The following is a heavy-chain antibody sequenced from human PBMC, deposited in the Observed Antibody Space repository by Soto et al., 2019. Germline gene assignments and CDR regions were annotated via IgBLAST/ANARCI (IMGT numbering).Heavy chain of an antibody. Sequence: EVQLVESGGGLVQPGGSLRLSCAASGFTFSSYSMNWVRQAPGKGLEWVSSISSSSSYIYYADSVKGRFTISRDNAKNSLYLQMNSLRAEDTAVYYCARVGYSNYVYLDYYGMDVWGQGTTVTVSS. J-gene: IGHJ6*02. V-gene: IGHV3-21*01. CDR1: GFTFSSYS. CDR2: ISSSSSYI. D-gene: IGHD4-4*01. CDR3: ARVGYSNYVYLDYYGMDV.